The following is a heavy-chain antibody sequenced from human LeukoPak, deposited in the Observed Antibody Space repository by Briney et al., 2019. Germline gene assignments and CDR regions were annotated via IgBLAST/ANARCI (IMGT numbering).Heavy chain of an antibody. D-gene: IGHD6-19*01. CDR3: ARALTGYSSGWYKRGLDY. CDR2: INHSGST. V-gene: IGHV4-34*01. J-gene: IGHJ4*02. CDR1: GGSFSGYY. Sequence: PSETLSLTCAVYGGSFSGYYWSWIRQPPGKGLEWIGEINHSGSTNYNPSLKSRVTISVDTSKNQFSLKLSSVTAADTAVYCCARALTGYSSGWYKRGLDYWGQGTLVTVSS.